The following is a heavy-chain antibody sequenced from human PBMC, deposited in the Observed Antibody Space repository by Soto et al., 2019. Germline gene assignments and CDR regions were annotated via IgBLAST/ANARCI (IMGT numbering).Heavy chain of an antibody. CDR3: ARDVISGDGFWLMDH. J-gene: IGHJ4*02. CDR1: GFTFSNAW. Sequence: PGGSLRLSCAASGFTFSNAWMSWVRQAPGKGLESVSGIYGNGAGIQYADSVRGRFTISRDNSKNTLYLQMNGLRAEDTAVYYCARDVISGDGFWLMDHWGQGTLVTVSS. CDR2: IYGNGAGI. D-gene: IGHD2-21*02. V-gene: IGHV3-23*01.